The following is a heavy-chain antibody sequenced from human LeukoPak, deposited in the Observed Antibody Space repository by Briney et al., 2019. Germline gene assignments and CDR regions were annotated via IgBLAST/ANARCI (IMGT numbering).Heavy chain of an antibody. J-gene: IGHJ5*02. Sequence: SGTLSLTCAVSGGSISSSNWWSGVRQPPGKGLEGIGEIYHSGSTNYNPSLKSRVTISVHKSKNQFSLKLSSVTAADTAVYYCARGRIGGYPTSNWLDPWGQGTLVTVSS. CDR2: IYHSGST. CDR1: GGSISSSNW. CDR3: ARGRIGGYPTSNWLDP. D-gene: IGHD6-25*01. V-gene: IGHV4-4*02.